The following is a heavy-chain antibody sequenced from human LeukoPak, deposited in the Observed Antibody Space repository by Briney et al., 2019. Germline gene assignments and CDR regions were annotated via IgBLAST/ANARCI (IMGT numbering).Heavy chain of an antibody. J-gene: IGHJ4*02. Sequence: GGSLRLSCAASGFTFSTYAMSWVRQAPGKGLEWVSDISGSGGLTYYADSVKGRFTISRDNSKNTLYLQMNSLRAEDTAVYYCARSRYSTTWSSSWEFDYWGQGTLVTVSS. D-gene: IGHD6-13*01. V-gene: IGHV3-23*01. CDR2: ISGSGGLT. CDR3: ARSRYSTTWSSSWEFDY. CDR1: GFTFSTYA.